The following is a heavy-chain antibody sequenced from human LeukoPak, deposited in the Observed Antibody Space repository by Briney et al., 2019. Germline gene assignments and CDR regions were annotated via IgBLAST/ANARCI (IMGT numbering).Heavy chain of an antibody. V-gene: IGHV3-23*01. CDR3: ARDPLYCSSTSCSHSTADYGMDV. J-gene: IGHJ6*02. CDR2: LSDAGVRI. CDR1: GFNFGNYG. Sequence: GGSLRLSCTASGFNFGNYGMSWVRQAPGKGLEWVSGLSDAGVRIFYADSVRGRFTVSRDNSKNTLYLQMDSLRAEDTAVYYCARDPLYCSSTSCSHSTADYGMDVWGQGTTVTVSS. D-gene: IGHD2-2*01.